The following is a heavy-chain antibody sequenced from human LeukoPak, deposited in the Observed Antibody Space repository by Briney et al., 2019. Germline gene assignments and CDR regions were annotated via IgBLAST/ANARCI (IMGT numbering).Heavy chain of an antibody. J-gene: IGHJ4*02. CDR3: AREGAVAGTRYFDY. D-gene: IGHD6-19*01. CDR2: IIPIFGTA. V-gene: IGHV1-69*01. CDR1: GGTSSSYA. Sequence: SVKVSCKASGGTSSSYAISWVRQAPGQGLEWMGGIIPIFGTANYAQKFQGRVTITADESTSTAYMELSSLRSEDTAVYYCAREGAVAGTRYFDYWGQGTLVTVSS.